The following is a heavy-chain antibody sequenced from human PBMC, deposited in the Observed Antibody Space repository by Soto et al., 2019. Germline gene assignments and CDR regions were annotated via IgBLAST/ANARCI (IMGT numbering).Heavy chain of an antibody. CDR1: GFPFSIYS. CDR2: ITSDTNTI. V-gene: IGHV3-48*02. Sequence: EVQLVESGGDLVQPGGSLRLSCAASGFPFSIYSMNWVRQAPGKGLEWFSYITSDTNTIKYTDSVKGRFTISRDNAKSSLFLQMNSLREEDTAVCFCARSVEGHFDFWGQGTVVTVSS. J-gene: IGHJ4*02. CDR3: ARSVEGHFDF. D-gene: IGHD6-19*01.